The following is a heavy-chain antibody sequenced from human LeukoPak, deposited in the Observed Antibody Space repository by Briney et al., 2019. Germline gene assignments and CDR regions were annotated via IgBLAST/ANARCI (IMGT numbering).Heavy chain of an antibody. CDR3: ARGRSFTIFGDYFDY. CDR2: IYTSGST. Sequence: PSETLSLTCTVSGGSISSGSYYWSWIRQPAGKGLEWIGRIYTSGSTNYNPSLKSRVTIPVDTSKNQFSLKLSSVTAADTAVYYCARGRSFTIFGDYFDYWGQGTLVTVSS. D-gene: IGHD3-3*01. CDR1: GGSISSGSYY. V-gene: IGHV4-61*02. J-gene: IGHJ4*02.